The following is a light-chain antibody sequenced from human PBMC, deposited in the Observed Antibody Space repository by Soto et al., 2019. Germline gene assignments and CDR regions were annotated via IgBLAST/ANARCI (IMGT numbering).Light chain of an antibody. CDR2: GAS. J-gene: IGKJ1*01. CDR3: QQYNNWPLT. V-gene: IGKV3-15*01. Sequence: ETVMTQFPATLSVSPGERATLSCRASQSLSINLAWYQQKPGQAPRLLIYGASSRATGIPARFSGSGSGTEFTLTISSLQSEDFAVYYCQQYNNWPLTFGQGTKLEIK. CDR1: QSLSIN.